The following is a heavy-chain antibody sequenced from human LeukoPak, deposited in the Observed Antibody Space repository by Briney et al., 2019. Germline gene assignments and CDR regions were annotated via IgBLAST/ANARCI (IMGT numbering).Heavy chain of an antibody. Sequence: GGSLRLSCAASGFTFSSYSMNWVRQAPGKGLEWVSSISSSSSYIYYADSVKGRFTISRDNAKNSLYLQMNSLRAEDTAVYYCARDKSAAIGFDAFDIWGQGTMVTVSS. J-gene: IGHJ3*02. V-gene: IGHV3-21*01. CDR3: ARDKSAAIGFDAFDI. CDR2: ISSSSSYI. CDR1: GFTFSSYS. D-gene: IGHD5-18*01.